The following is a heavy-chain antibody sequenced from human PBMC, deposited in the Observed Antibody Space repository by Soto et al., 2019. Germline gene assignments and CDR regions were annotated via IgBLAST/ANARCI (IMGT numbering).Heavy chain of an antibody. CDR1: GGSFRGYY. D-gene: IGHD1-7*01. CDR2: INHSGST. CDR3: ARGRGRWDNWNYRGSYYGMDV. J-gene: IGHJ6*02. V-gene: IGHV4-34*01. Sequence: SETLSLTCAVYGGSFRGYYWSWIRQPPGKGLEWIGEINHSGSTNYNPSLKSRVTISVDTSKNQFSLKLSSVTAADTAVYYCARGRGRWDNWNYRGSYYGMDVWGQGTTVTVS.